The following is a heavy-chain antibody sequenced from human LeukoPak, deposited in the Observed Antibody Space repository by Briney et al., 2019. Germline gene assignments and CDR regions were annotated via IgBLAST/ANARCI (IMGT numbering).Heavy chain of an antibody. J-gene: IGHJ4*02. CDR2: ISGSGGST. CDR3: AKLGCSSTSCYQGY. Sequence: GGSLRLSCAASGXSFSILNMSWVRQAPGKGLEWVSAISGSGGSTYYADSVKGRFTISRDNSKNTLYLQMNSLRAEDTAVYYCAKLGCSSTSCYQGYWGQGTLVTVSS. CDR1: GXSFSILN. V-gene: IGHV3-23*01. D-gene: IGHD2-2*01.